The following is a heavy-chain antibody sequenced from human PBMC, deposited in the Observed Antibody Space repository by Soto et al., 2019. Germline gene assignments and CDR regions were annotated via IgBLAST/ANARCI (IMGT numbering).Heavy chain of an antibody. V-gene: IGHV3-11*01. CDR1: GFTFSDYY. D-gene: IGHD4-17*01. J-gene: IGHJ6*02. CDR3: PSPTVTPHYGMDV. CDR2: ISSSGSTI. Sequence: QVQLVESGGGLVKPGGSLRLSCAASGFTFSDYYMSWIRQAPGKGLEWVSYISSSGSTIYSADSVKGRFTISGDNAKNSLYLKMNSLRAEDTAVYYCPSPTVTPHYGMDVWGQGTRVTVSS.